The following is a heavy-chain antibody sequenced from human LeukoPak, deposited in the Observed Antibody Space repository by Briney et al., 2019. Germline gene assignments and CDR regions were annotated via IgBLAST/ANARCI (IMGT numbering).Heavy chain of an antibody. CDR1: GGSFSGYY. D-gene: IGHD1-1*01. CDR2: INHSGST. J-gene: IGHJ3*02. Sequence: PSETLTLTCAVYGGSFSGYYWSWIRQPPGKGLEWIGEINHSGSTNYNPSLKSRVTISVDTSKNQFSLKLNPVTAADTAVYYCARGNWNDVLFGAFDTWGQGTMVTVSS. CDR3: ARGNWNDVLFGAFDT. V-gene: IGHV4-34*01.